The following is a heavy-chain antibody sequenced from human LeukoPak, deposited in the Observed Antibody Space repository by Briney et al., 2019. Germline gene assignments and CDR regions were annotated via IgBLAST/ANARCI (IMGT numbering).Heavy chain of an antibody. J-gene: IGHJ4*02. D-gene: IGHD3-22*01. CDR2: INHSGSN. V-gene: IGHV4-34*01. CDR3: ARGQHYYDSSGAHVYFDS. Sequence: SETLSLTCAVYGGSFSGYYWSWIRQPPGKGLEWSGEINHSGSNKYNPSLKSRVTTSVATSKNQFSLTLSSVTAADSAVYYCARGQHYYDSSGAHVYFDSWGQGTLVTVSS. CDR1: GGSFSGYY.